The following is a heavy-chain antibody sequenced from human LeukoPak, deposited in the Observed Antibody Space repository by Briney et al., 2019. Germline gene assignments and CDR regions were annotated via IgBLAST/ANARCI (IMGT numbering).Heavy chain of an antibody. CDR1: GFTFSSYG. D-gene: IGHD1-7*01. V-gene: IGHV3-33*06. CDR2: IWYDGSNK. J-gene: IGHJ3*02. CDR3: AKDYWTGTTAAFDI. Sequence: GGSLRLSCAASGFTFSSYGMHWVRQAPGKGLEWVAVIWYDGSNKYYADSVKGRFTISRDNSKNTLYLQMNSLRAEDTAVYYCAKDYWTGTTAAFDIWGQGAMVTVSS.